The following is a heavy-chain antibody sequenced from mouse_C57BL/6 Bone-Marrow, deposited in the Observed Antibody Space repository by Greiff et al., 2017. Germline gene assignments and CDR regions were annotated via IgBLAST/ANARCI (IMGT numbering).Heavy chain of an antibody. CDR3: ARRPSNYGLAY. J-gene: IGHJ3*01. Sequence: QVQLQQSGAELVRPGTSVKVSCKASGYAFTNYLIEWVKQRPGQGLEWIGVINPGSGGTNYNEKFKGKATLTADKSSSTAYMQLSSLTSEDAAVXFCARRPSNYGLAYWGQGTLVTVSA. V-gene: IGHV1-54*01. CDR1: GYAFTNYL. CDR2: INPGSGGT. D-gene: IGHD2-5*01.